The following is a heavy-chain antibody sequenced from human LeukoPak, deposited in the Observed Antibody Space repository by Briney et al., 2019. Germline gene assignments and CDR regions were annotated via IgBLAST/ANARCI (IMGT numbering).Heavy chain of an antibody. J-gene: IGHJ6*03. CDR1: GGSFGGYY. CDR2: INHSGST. D-gene: IGHD6-19*01. V-gene: IGHV4-34*01. Sequence: SETLSLTCAVYGGSFGGYYWSWIRQPPGKGLEWIGEINHSGSTNYNPSLKSRVTISVDTSKNQFSLKLSSVTAADTAVYYCARGVMGYSSGWYHYYYYMDVWGKGTTVTVSS. CDR3: ARGVMGYSSGWYHYYYYMDV.